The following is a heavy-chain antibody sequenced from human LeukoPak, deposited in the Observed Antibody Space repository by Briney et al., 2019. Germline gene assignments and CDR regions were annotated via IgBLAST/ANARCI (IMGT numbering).Heavy chain of an antibody. V-gene: IGHV1-18*01. D-gene: IGHD7-27*01. Sequence: GASVKVSCKTSGYTFTNYGISWVRQAPGQGLEWMGWISAYNGATNYARKFQGRVAMTTDTSTSTAYMELGSLRSEDTAVYYCARDGMVWGTRGMEETSEAFFDYWGQGTLVTVSS. CDR1: GYTFTNYG. CDR2: ISAYNGAT. J-gene: IGHJ4*02. CDR3: ARDGMVWGTRGMEETSEAFFDY.